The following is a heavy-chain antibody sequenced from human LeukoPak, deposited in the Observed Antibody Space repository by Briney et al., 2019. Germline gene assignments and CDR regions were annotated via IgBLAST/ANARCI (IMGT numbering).Heavy chain of an antibody. J-gene: IGHJ4*01. D-gene: IGHD3-3*01. CDR2: IDSGGST. Sequence: QPGGSPRLSCTVSGFTVSSYYMSWVRQAPGKGLEWVSIIDSGGSTYYADSVKGRFTISRDNSKNTVFLQMNSLRAEDTAVYYCARDPYSKIFGGWGHGTLVTVSS. V-gene: IGHV3-66*02. CDR3: ARDPYSKIFGG. CDR1: GFTVSSYY.